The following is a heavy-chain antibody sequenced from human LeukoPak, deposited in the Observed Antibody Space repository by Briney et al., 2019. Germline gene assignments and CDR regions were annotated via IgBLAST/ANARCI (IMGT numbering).Heavy chain of an antibody. CDR1: GFTFSSYG. V-gene: IGHV3-30*02. CDR3: AKITIFGVGIDY. J-gene: IGHJ4*02. Sequence: PGGSLRLSCAASGFTFSSYGMHWVRQAPGKGLECVAFIQYDGSNKYYTDSVKGRFTISRDNSKNTLYLQTNSLRPEDTAVYYCAKITIFGVGIDYWGQGTLVTVSS. CDR2: IQYDGSNK. D-gene: IGHD3-3*01.